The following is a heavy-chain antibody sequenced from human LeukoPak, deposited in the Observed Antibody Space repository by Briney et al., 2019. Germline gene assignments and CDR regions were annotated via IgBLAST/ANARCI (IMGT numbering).Heavy chain of an antibody. CDR1: GFTFNTYG. CDR3: ARDRGYAMDV. Sequence: GGSLRLSCAASGFTFNTYGMTWVRQAPRKGLEWVSAISGGGGRTYYADSVKGRFTISRDNSKNTLYLQMNSLRADDTAVYYCARDRGYAMDVWGQGTTVTVSS. D-gene: IGHD1-1*01. J-gene: IGHJ6*02. V-gene: IGHV3-23*01. CDR2: ISGGGGRT.